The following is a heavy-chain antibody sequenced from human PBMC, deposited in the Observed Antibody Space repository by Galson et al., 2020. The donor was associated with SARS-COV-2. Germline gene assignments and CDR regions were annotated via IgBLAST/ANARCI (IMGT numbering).Heavy chain of an antibody. D-gene: IGHD3-22*01. CDR2: IYWDDDK. V-gene: IGHV2-5*02. CDR3: AHGWHYYDSSGYFKY. CDR1: GFSLSTSGVG. Sequence: SGPTLVKPTQTLTLTCTFSGFSLSTSGVGVGWIRQPPGKALEWLALIYWDDDKRYSPSLKSRLTITKDTSKNQVVLTMTNMDPVDTATYYCAHGWHYYDSSGYFKYWGQGTLVTVSS. J-gene: IGHJ4*02.